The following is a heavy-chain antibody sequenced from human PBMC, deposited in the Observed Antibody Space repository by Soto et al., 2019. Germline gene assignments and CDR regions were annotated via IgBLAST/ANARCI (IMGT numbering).Heavy chain of an antibody. CDR3: ARVYGDYVDYYYYSGLDV. D-gene: IGHD4-17*01. CDR2: FDPEDGET. V-gene: IGHV1-24*01. J-gene: IGHJ6*02. Sequence: GASVKVSCKVSGYTLTELSMHWVRQAPGKGLEWMGGFDPEDGETIYAQKFQGRVTMTEDTSTDTAYMELSSLRSEDTAVYYCARVYGDYVDYYYYSGLDVWGQGTTVTVSS. CDR1: GYTLTELS.